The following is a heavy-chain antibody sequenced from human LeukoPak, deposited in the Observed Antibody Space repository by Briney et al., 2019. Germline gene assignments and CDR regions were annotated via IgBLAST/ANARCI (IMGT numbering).Heavy chain of an antibody. D-gene: IGHD3-3*01. CDR3: ARDQRGFLEWLGAFDI. Sequence: VASVKVSCKASGGTFSSYAISWVRQAPGQGLEWMGGIIPIFGTANYAQKFQGRVTITADKSTSTAYMELSSLRSEDTAVYYCARDQRGFLEWLGAFDIWGQGTMVTVSS. CDR2: IIPIFGTA. J-gene: IGHJ3*02. CDR1: GGTFSSYA. V-gene: IGHV1-69*06.